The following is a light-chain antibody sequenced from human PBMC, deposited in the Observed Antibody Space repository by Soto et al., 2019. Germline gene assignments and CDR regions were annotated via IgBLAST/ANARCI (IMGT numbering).Light chain of an antibody. CDR3: LQDYNYPRT. V-gene: IGKV1-6*01. CDR1: QDIRTD. J-gene: IGKJ1*01. Sequence: AIQMTQSPSSLSASVGDRVTITCRASQDIRTDLGWYQQKPGKAPKLLICAASSLQSGVPSRFSGSGSGTDFTLTISSLQPEDFATYYCLQDYNYPRTFGQGTKVEIK. CDR2: AAS.